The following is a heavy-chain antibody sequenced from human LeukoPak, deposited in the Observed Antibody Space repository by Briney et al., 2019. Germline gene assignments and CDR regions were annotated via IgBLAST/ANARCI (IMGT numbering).Heavy chain of an antibody. Sequence: GGSLRLSCAASGFTFSSYAMHWVRQAPGKGLEWVALIPYDGSNKYYADSVKGRFTVSRDNSKNTLYLQMDSLRAEDTAIYYCATYRQVLLPFESWGQGTLVTVPS. CDR2: IPYDGSNK. CDR1: GFTFSSYA. J-gene: IGHJ4*02. V-gene: IGHV3-30*04. CDR3: ATYRQVLLPFES. D-gene: IGHD2-8*02.